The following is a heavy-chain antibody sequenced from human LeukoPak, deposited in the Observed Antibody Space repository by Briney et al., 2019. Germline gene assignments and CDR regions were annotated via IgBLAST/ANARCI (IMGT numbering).Heavy chain of an antibody. Sequence: PSETLSHTFTVSGGSLSSYYWSWIRQPAGKGLDWIGRIYSSGSTNYNPSLQSRVTMPVDTSKNQISTKLSSVTAADTAVYYCARLIAAAWRKSDFDYWGQGTLVTVSS. J-gene: IGHJ4*02. D-gene: IGHD6-13*01. CDR3: ARLIAAAWRKSDFDY. V-gene: IGHV4-4*07. CDR2: IYSSGST. CDR1: GGSLSSYY.